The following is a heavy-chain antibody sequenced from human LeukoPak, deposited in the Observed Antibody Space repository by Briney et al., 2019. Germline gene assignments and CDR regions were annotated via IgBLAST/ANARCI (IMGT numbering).Heavy chain of an antibody. CDR3: AIMTTVDY. V-gene: IGHV4-34*01. CDR2: INHSGST. CDR1: GGSFSGYY. J-gene: IGHJ4*02. Sequence: SETLSLTCAVYGGSFSGYYWSWIRQPPGKGLEWIGEINHSGSTNYNPSLKSRVTISVDTSKNQFSLKLSPVTAADTAVYYCAIMTTVDYWGQGTLVTVSS. D-gene: IGHD4-17*01.